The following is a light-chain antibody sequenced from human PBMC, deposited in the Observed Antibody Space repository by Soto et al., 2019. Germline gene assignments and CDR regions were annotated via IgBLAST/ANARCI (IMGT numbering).Light chain of an antibody. V-gene: IGLV2-14*01. CDR2: DVS. Sequence: QSVLTQPASVSGSPGQSITISCTGTSSDIGGYNFVSWYHQHPGKAPKLMIYDVSNRPAGVSNRFSGSKSGNTASLTISGLQAEDEADYYCSSYTSSNTVVFGGGTKLTVL. CDR3: SSYTSSNTVV. J-gene: IGLJ3*02. CDR1: SSDIGGYNF.